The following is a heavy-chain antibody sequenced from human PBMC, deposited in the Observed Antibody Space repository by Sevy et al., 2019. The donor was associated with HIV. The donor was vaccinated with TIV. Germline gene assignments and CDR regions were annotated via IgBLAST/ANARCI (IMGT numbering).Heavy chain of an antibody. CDR1: GLTFSSYS. D-gene: IGHD1-1*01. J-gene: IGHJ1*01. V-gene: IGHV3-30-3*01. CDR2: ITYDATNK. CDR3: ALERLSSNVAEYFQN. Sequence: GGSLRLSCAASGLTFSSYSMHWVRQAPGKGLEWVAPITYDATNKHYADSVKGRFTISRDNSRNSLFLQMNSLRTEDTAVYYCALERLSSNVAEYFQNWGQGTLVTVSS.